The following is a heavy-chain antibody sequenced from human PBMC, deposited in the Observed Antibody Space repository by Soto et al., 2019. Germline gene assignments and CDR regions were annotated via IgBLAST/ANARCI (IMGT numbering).Heavy chain of an antibody. J-gene: IGHJ5*02. Sequence: ASVKVSCKGSGYTFTADFIQWMRQAPGQGLEWMGWIDPNNGATNYAQEFQDRVTMTRDTSINTVYTELNRLTFDDTAVYFCARDEPHCINGECYTFWLDPWGQGTLVTVSS. CDR2: IDPNNGAT. V-gene: IGHV1-2*02. CDR1: GYTFTADF. D-gene: IGHD2-8*01. CDR3: ARDEPHCINGECYTFWLDP.